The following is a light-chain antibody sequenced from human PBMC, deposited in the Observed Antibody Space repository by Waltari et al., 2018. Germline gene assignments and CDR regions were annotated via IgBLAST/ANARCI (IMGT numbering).Light chain of an antibody. CDR1: QSVSSN. CDR3: LQRSNWPWT. V-gene: IGKV3D-15*01. CDR2: GAS. Sequence: EIVMTQSPATLSLSPGERATLSCRASQSVSSNLAWYQQKPGQAPRLLIYGASSRATGIPDRFSGSGSGTDFSLTIRSLEPEDVGLYYCLQRSNWPWTFGQGTKVEIK. J-gene: IGKJ1*01.